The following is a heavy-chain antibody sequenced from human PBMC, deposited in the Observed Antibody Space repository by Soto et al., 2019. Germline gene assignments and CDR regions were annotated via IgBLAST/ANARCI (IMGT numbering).Heavy chain of an antibody. CDR3: ARAISGYVT. D-gene: IGHD5-12*01. CDR2: INTGNGNT. J-gene: IGHJ5*02. CDR1: GITSTTYA. Sequence: QVQLVQSEAEVKKPGASVKVSCKASGITSTTYAIHWVRQAPGQGLEWMGWINTGNGNTRYSQRFLGRVSLTTDTSASTASMDLSSLTSEDTAVYYCARAISGYVTWGQGTLITVSS. V-gene: IGHV1-3*04.